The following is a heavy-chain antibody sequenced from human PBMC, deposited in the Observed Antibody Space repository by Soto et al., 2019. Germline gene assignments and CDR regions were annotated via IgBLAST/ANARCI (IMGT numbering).Heavy chain of an antibody. V-gene: IGHV3-74*01. CDR2: INSDGSST. CDR3: ERWVPGHIVVFAY. J-gene: IGHJ4*02. CDR1: EFTFVNHC. D-gene: IGHD2-21*01. Sequence: WGAAEFTFVNHCGRWISKAPGKGLVWVSRINSDGSSTSYADSVKGRFTISRDNAKNTLYLQMNSLRAEDTAVYYCERWVPGHIVVFAYWGQGTLVTVSS.